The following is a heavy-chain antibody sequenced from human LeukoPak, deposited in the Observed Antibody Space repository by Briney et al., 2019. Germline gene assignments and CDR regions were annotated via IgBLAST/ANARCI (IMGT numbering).Heavy chain of an antibody. CDR2: IIPIFGTA. CDR3: ARVQLERQWQVHYYYYYMDV. CDR1: GGTFSSYA. D-gene: IGHD1-1*01. V-gene: IGHV1-69*01. J-gene: IGHJ6*03. Sequence: SVKVSCKASGGTFSSYAISWVRQAPGQGLEWMGGIIPIFGTANYAQKFQGRVTITADESTSTAYMELSSLRSEDTAVYYCARVQLERQWQVHYYYYYMDVWGKGTTVTVSS.